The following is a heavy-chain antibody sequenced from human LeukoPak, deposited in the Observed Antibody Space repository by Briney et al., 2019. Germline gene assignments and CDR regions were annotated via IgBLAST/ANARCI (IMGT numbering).Heavy chain of an antibody. D-gene: IGHD3-16*02. CDR3: ARDNSVGDIAWWFDP. CDR1: GYTFTSHD. Sequence: ASVKVSCKASGYTFTSHDINWVRQATGQGLEWMGWMNPNSGNTGYAQKFQGRVTMTRDMSTTTDYMELSSLRSEDTAVYYCARDNSVGDIAWWFDPWGQGTLVTVSS. V-gene: IGHV1-8*02. CDR2: MNPNSGNT. J-gene: IGHJ5*02.